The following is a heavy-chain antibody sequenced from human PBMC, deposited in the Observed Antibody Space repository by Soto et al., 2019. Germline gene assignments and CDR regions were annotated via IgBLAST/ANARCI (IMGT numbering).Heavy chain of an antibody. CDR3: ARQSKIAAHLDY. V-gene: IGHV4-39*01. Sequence: SETLSLTCTVSGGSISSSTYYWGWIRQPPGKGLGWMATIYYGGCTLYKPSLKSRVTISVDTSTKQFSLELSYVAAADTAVYFCARQSKIAAHLDYWVKGPLDTDSS. CDR2: IYYGGCT. J-gene: IGHJ4*02. CDR1: GGSISSSTYY. D-gene: IGHD3-3*02.